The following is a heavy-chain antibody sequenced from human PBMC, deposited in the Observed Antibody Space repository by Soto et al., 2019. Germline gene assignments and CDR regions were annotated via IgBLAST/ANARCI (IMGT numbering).Heavy chain of an antibody. CDR1: GFTFSDYY. Sequence: QVQLVESGGGLVKPGGSLRLSCAASGFTFSDYYMSWIRQAPGKGLEWVSYISSSSSYTNYADSVKGRFTISRDNAKNSLYLQMNSLRAEDTAVYYCARDIVLMVYASPSYYYGMDVWGQGTTVTVSS. J-gene: IGHJ6*02. CDR3: ARDIVLMVYASPSYYYGMDV. CDR2: ISSSSSYT. D-gene: IGHD2-8*01. V-gene: IGHV3-11*06.